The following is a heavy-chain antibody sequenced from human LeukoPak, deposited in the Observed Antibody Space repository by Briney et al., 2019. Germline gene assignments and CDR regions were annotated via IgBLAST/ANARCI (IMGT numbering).Heavy chain of an antibody. J-gene: IGHJ3*02. D-gene: IGHD2-15*01. CDR3: ARIPLGYWSGGGCCSFAFDM. Sequence: ASVKVSCKTSEYTFTHYYMIWVRQSPGQGLEWLGWFNPNSGGTDYAQKFQGRVTITTAPSISPANMDLSNLRSYDTAMYYCARIPLGYWSGGGCCSFAFDMWGQGTIVTVS. CDR1: EYTFTHYY. V-gene: IGHV1-2*02. CDR2: FNPNSGGT.